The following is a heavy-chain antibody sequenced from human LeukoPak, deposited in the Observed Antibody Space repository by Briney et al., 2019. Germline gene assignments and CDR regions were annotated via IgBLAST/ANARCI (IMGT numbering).Heavy chain of an antibody. CDR2: ISYDGSNK. Sequence: GRSLRLSCAASGFTFSSHAMHWVRQAPGKGLEWVAVISYDGSNKYYADSVKGRFTISRDNSKNTLYLQMNSLRAEDTAVYYCAKEGYWGQGTLVTVSS. CDR1: GFTFSSHA. V-gene: IGHV3-30-3*01. CDR3: AKEGY. J-gene: IGHJ4*02.